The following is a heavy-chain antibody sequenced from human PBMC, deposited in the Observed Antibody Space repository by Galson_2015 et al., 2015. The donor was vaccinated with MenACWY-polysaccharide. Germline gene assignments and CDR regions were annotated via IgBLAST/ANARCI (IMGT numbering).Heavy chain of an antibody. J-gene: IGHJ5*02. Sequence: SLILSCAASGFTFNTHAMSWVRQAPGKGLEWVSGIGGRGGSGAGTYYADSVKGRFTISRDNSKNMLYLQMNSLRADDTAVYHCATGSGWYTWFDPWGQGTLVTVSS. D-gene: IGHD6-25*01. V-gene: IGHV3-23*01. CDR1: GFTFNTHA. CDR2: IGGRGGSGAGT. CDR3: ATGSGWYTWFDP.